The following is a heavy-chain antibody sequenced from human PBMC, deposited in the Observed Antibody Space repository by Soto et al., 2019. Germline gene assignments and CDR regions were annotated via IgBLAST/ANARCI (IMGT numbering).Heavy chain of an antibody. D-gene: IGHD3-10*01. CDR2: INHSGST. CDR1: GGSMSSYY. CDR3: ARIELLWFGEPTAGYYFDY. V-gene: IGHV4-34*01. Sequence: PSETLSLTCTVSGGSMSSYYWTWLRQPPGKGLEWIGEINHSGSTNYNPSLKSRVTISVDTSKNQFSLKLSSVTAADTAVYYCARIELLWFGEPTAGYYFDYWGQGTLVTVSS. J-gene: IGHJ4*02.